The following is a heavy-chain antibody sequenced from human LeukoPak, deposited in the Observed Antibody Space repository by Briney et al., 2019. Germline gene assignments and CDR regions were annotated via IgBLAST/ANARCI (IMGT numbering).Heavy chain of an antibody. D-gene: IGHD4-23*01. CDR3: ARFEDYGGNRDVFDI. CDR2: INPHSGGA. Sequence: VASVNVSCKAFGYTFTAYYINWVRQAPGQGLEWMGWINPHSGGAVYAQGFQGRVTMTRDTSISTAYMELSRLRSDDTAVYYCARFEDYGGNRDVFDIWGQGTMVTVSS. CDR1: GYTFTAYY. V-gene: IGHV1-2*02. J-gene: IGHJ3*02.